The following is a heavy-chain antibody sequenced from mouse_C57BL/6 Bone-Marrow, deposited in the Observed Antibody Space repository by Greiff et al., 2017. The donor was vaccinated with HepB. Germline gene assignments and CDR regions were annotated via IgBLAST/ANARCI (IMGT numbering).Heavy chain of an antibody. V-gene: IGHV14-1*01. CDR1: GFNIKDYY. CDR2: IDPEDGDT. Sequence: VQLQQPGAELLRPVASVKLSRTPSGFNIKDYYMHWVKQRPEQGLERIRRIDPEDGDTEYAPKIQGKATMTADTSSNTAYLQLSSLTDEEAALYYCTTYGRRWFAYWGQGTLVTVSA. CDR3: TTYGRRWFAY. J-gene: IGHJ3*01. D-gene: IGHD1-1*01.